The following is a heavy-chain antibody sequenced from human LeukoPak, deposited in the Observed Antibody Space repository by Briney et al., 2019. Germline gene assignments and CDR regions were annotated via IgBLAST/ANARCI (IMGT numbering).Heavy chain of an antibody. Sequence: PSETLSLTCTVSGGSISSGDYYWSRIRQPPGKGLEWIGYIYYSGSTNYNPSLKSRVTISVDTSKNQFSLKLSSVTAADTAVYYCARRSKEDYDFWSGPFDYWGQGTLVTVSS. D-gene: IGHD3-3*01. CDR1: GGSISSGDYY. CDR2: IYYSGST. J-gene: IGHJ4*02. CDR3: ARRSKEDYDFWSGPFDY. V-gene: IGHV4-30-4*08.